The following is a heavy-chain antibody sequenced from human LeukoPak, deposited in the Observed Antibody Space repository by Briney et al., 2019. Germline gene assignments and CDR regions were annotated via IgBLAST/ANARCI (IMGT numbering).Heavy chain of an antibody. CDR2: IYYSGST. Sequence: SETLSLTCTVSGGSISSYYWSWIRQPPGKGLEWIGYIYYSGSTNYNPSLKSRVTISVDTSKNQFSLKLSSVTAADTAVYYCARARRPNFDYWGQGTLVTVSS. CDR1: GGSISSYY. J-gene: IGHJ4*02. D-gene: IGHD1-1*01. CDR3: ARARRPNFDY. V-gene: IGHV4-59*12.